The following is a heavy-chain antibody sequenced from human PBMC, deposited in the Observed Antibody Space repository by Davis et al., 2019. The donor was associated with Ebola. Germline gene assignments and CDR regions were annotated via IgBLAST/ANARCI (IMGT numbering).Heavy chain of an antibody. D-gene: IGHD3-10*01. CDR1: GYTFNSYG. CDR2: IDAYNGNT. J-gene: IGHJ4*02. V-gene: IGHV1-18*01. Sequence: AASVKVSCKASGYTFNSYGISWVRQAPGQGLEWMGWIDAYNGNTNYAQKLQGRVTMTTDTSTSTAYMELRSLRFDDTAVYYCARVRIHSGSYPVWGQGTLVTVSS. CDR3: ARVRIHSGSYPV.